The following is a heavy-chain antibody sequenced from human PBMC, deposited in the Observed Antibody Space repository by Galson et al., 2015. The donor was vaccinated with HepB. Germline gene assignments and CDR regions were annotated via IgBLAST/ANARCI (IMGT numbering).Heavy chain of an antibody. V-gene: IGHV3-66*02. CDR2: IYSGGST. CDR1: GFTVSSNY. Sequence: SLRLSCAASGFTVSSNYMSWVRQAPGKGLEWVSVIYSGGSTYYADSVKGRFTISRDNSKNTLYLQMNSLRAEDTAVYYCARDTYGDPTPLFDYWGQGTLVTVSS. CDR3: ARDTYGDPTPLFDY. J-gene: IGHJ4*02. D-gene: IGHD4-17*01.